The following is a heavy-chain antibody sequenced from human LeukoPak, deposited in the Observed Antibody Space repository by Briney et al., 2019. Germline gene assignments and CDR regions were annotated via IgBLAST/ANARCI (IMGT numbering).Heavy chain of an antibody. CDR3: ATWWLVRGLFDY. CDR1: GYTLTELS. Sequence: GSVTVSCKVSGYTLTELSMHWVRQAPGKGLEWMGGFDPEDGETIYAQKFQGRVTMTEDTSTDTAYMELSSLRSEDTAVYYCATWWLVRGLFDYWGQGTLVTVSS. V-gene: IGHV1-24*01. CDR2: FDPEDGET. J-gene: IGHJ4*02. D-gene: IGHD6-19*01.